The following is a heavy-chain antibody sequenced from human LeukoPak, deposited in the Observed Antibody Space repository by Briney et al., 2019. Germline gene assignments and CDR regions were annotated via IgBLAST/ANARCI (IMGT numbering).Heavy chain of an antibody. J-gene: IGHJ4*02. V-gene: IGHV1-2*02. D-gene: IGHD2-15*01. CDR3: ARELARWELLDY. Sequence: ASVKVSCKASGYTFTDSYIHWVRQAPGQGLEWMGWINPNSGGTNYAQKFQGRVTMTRDTSISTAYTDLSRLRSDDTAVYYCARELARWELLDYWGQGTLVTVSS. CDR2: INPNSGGT. CDR1: GYTFTDSY.